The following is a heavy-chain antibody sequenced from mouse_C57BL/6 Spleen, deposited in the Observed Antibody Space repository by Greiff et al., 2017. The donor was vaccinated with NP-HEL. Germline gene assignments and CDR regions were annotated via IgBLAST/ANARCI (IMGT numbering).Heavy chain of an antibody. D-gene: IGHD1-1*01. CDR1: GYTFTSYW. Sequence: QVQLQQPGAELVKPGASVKLSCKASGYTFTSYWMQWVKQRPGQGLEWIGEIDPSDSYTNYNQKFKGKATLTVDTSSSPAYMQLSSLTSEDSAVYYCARKAPSYYGSSHWYFDVWGTGTTVTVSS. V-gene: IGHV1-50*01. J-gene: IGHJ1*03. CDR2: IDPSDSYT. CDR3: ARKAPSYYGSSHWYFDV.